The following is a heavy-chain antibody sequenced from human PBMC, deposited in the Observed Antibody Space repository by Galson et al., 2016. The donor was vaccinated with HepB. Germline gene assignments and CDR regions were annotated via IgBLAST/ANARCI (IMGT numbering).Heavy chain of an antibody. V-gene: IGHV4-4*02. CDR3: ARASIIPGARMIFDP. CDR1: GASISSDYW. Sequence: SETLSLTCAVSGASISSDYWWSWVRQSPEKGFEWLGEIYQTGTANYNPSFTRRATISVDTSKNQISLRLDSVTAADTAVYYCARASIIPGARMIFDPWGQGTLVTVSS. J-gene: IGHJ5*02. CDR2: IYQTGTA. D-gene: IGHD2-2*01.